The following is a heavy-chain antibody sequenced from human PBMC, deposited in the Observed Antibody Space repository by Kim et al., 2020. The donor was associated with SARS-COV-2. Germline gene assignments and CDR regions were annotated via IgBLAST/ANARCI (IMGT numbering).Heavy chain of an antibody. J-gene: IGHJ4*02. CDR1: GGSFSGYY. D-gene: IGHD6-19*01. V-gene: IGHV4-34*01. CDR3: ARGGHSSGITQGEDY. CDR2: INHSGST. Sequence: SETLSLTCAVYGGSFSGYYWSWIRQPPGKGLEWIGEINHSGSTNYNPSLKSRVTISVDTSKNQFSLKLSSVTAADTAVYYCARGGHSSGITQGEDYWGQGTLVTVSS.